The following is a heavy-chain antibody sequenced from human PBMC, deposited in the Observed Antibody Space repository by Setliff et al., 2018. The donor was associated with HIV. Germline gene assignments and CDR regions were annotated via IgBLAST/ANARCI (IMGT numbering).Heavy chain of an antibody. CDR2: ITGGGGST. J-gene: IGHJ3*02. CDR3: AKVKKLTADLRVDSFDI. Sequence: GGSLRLSCAASGFTFRSYAMSWVRQAPGKGLEWVSVITGGGGSTFYADSVKGRFTISRDNAKNSLFLQMNSLRADDTAVYYCAKVKKLTADLRVDSFDIWGHGTMVTVSS. D-gene: IGHD7-27*01. CDR1: GFTFRSYA. V-gene: IGHV3-23*01.